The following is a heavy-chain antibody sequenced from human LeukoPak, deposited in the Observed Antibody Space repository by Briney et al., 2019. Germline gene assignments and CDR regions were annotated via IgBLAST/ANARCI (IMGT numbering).Heavy chain of an antibody. V-gene: IGHV3-74*01. CDR1: RFTFSSYW. CDR2: INGDGSNT. Sequence: GGSLRLSCAASRFTFSSYWMHWVRQAPGKGLVWVSCINGDGSNTNYADSVKGRFTFSRDNAKNSLYLQMNSLRAEDTTVYYSARETYDSSGYYFGGGFDYCGDGTL. D-gene: IGHD3-22*01. J-gene: IGHJ4*01. CDR3: ARETYDSSGYYFGGGFDY.